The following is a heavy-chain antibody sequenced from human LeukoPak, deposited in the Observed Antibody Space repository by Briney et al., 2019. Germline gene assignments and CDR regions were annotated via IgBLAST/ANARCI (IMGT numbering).Heavy chain of an antibody. CDR3: ARQFHGSGYVDDL. Sequence: ASETLSLTCAVYGGSFSGYYWGWIRRPPGKGLEWIASIYYSGTTHYNPSLTSRVTMSVDTSKNQFSLKLSAVTAADTAVYYCARQFHGSGYVDDLWGQGTLVTVSS. CDR1: GGSFSGYY. J-gene: IGHJ5*02. CDR2: IYYSGTT. D-gene: IGHD5-12*01. V-gene: IGHV4-39*01.